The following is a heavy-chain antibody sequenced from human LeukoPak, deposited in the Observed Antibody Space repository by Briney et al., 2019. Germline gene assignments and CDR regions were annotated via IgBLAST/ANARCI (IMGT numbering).Heavy chain of an antibody. CDR1: GFTFSSYG. V-gene: IGHV3-33*01. CDR3: ARDRPIVVVMQLDY. CDR2: IWYDGSNK. D-gene: IGHD3-22*01. Sequence: GRSLGLSCAASGFTFSSYGMHWVRQAPGKGLEWVAVIWYDGSNKYYADSVKGRFTISRDNSKNTLYLQMNSLRAEDTAVYYCARDRPIVVVMQLDYWGQGTLVTVSS. J-gene: IGHJ4*02.